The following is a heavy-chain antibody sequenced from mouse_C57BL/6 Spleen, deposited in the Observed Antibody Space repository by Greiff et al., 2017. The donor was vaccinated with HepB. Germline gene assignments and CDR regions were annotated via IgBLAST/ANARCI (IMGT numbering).Heavy chain of an antibody. CDR3: TRGVITTVVEGYFDV. Sequence: VQLQQSGAELVRPGASVTLSCKASGYTFTDYEMHWVKQTPVHGLEWIGAIDPETGGTAYNQKFKGKAILTADKSSSTAYMELRSLTSEDSAVYYCTRGVITTVVEGYFDVWGTGTTVTVSS. CDR1: GYTFTDYE. D-gene: IGHD1-1*01. V-gene: IGHV1-15*01. CDR2: IDPETGGT. J-gene: IGHJ1*03.